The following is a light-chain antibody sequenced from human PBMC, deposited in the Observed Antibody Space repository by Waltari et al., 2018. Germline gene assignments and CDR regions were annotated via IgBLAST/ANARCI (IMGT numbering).Light chain of an antibody. J-gene: IGLJ3*02. Sequence: QSVLTQPRSVSGSPGQSVAISCTGTSSDVGAYDYVSWYQQYTGKAPKVMIYGVYKRPSGVPVRFSGSKSGNTASLTISGLQAEDEADYYCCSYANAKWVFGGGTRLTVL. V-gene: IGLV2-11*01. CDR1: SSDVGAYDY. CDR2: GVY. CDR3: CSYANAKWV.